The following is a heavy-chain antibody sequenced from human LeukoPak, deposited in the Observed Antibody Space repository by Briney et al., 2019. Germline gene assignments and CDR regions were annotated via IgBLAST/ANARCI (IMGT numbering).Heavy chain of an antibody. Sequence: SETLSLTCTVSGYSISSGYYWGWIRQPPGKGLEWIGSIYHSGSTYYNPSLKSRVTISVDTSKNQFSLKLSSVTAADTAVYYCARVGATGPTFDYWGQGTLVTVSS. V-gene: IGHV4-38-2*02. D-gene: IGHD1-26*01. J-gene: IGHJ4*02. CDR3: ARVGATGPTFDY. CDR1: GYSISSGYY. CDR2: IYHSGST.